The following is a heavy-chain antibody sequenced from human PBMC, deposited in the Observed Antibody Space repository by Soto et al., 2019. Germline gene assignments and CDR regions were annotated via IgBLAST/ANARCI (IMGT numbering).Heavy chain of an antibody. CDR3: AKWSYASWGYIEY. J-gene: IGHJ4*02. D-gene: IGHD5-12*01. V-gene: IGHV3-30*18. Sequence: QVQLVESRGGVVQPGTSLRLSCAASGFTFSNYGMHWVRQPPGKGLEWVAVMTYDGSTEYYADSVKGRFTISRDNSKNTLYLQMNSLRAEDTAVYYCAKWSYASWGYIEYWGQGTLVTVSS. CDR1: GFTFSNYG. CDR2: MTYDGSTE.